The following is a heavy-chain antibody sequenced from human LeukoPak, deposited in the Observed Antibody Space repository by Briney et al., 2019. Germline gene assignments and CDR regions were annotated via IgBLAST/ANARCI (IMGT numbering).Heavy chain of an antibody. D-gene: IGHD1-14*01. CDR3: ARSWYGMDV. V-gene: IGHV1-2*06. J-gene: IGHJ6*02. CDR2: INPSNGDT. CDR1: GYTFTASY. Sequence: ASVKVSCKASGYTFTASYMQWARQALGQGLEWMGRINPSNGDTEYEQKFQGRVTMTRDTSISTVYMELSRLTSDDTAVYYCARSWYGMDVWGQGTTVTVSS.